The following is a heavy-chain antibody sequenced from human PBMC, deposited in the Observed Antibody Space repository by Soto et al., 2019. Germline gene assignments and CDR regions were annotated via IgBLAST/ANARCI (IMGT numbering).Heavy chain of an antibody. V-gene: IGHV1-8*01. CDR1: GYTFTTYD. CDR3: ARRPPNWRFEL. Sequence: QVQLVXXGXXXXXXGASVKVSCKASGYTFTTYDINWVRQATGQGLEWIGWMSPKTGNTGYAQNFQGRVTMTRNPSISTTYTELSSLTSENPAVYYCARRPPNWRFELWGQGTLVPVSS. D-gene: IGHD7-27*01. CDR2: MSPKTGNT. J-gene: IGHJ4*02.